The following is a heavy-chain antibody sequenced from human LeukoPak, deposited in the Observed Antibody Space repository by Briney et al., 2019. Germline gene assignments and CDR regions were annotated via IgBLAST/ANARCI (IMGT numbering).Heavy chain of an antibody. CDR3: AREMARATHHAFDI. J-gene: IGHJ3*02. CDR2: INPNSGGT. Sequence: ASVKVSCKASGYTFTGYYMHWVRQAPGQGLEWMGWINPNSGGTNYAQKFQGWVTMTRDTSISTAYMELSRLRSDDTAVYYCAREMARATHHAFDIWGQGTMVTVSS. D-gene: IGHD1-26*01. CDR1: GYTFTGYY. V-gene: IGHV1-2*04.